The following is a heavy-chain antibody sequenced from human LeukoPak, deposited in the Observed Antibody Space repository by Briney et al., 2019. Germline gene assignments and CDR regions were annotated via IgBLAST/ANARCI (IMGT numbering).Heavy chain of an antibody. CDR1: GFTVRNKY. CDR2: INHSGST. J-gene: IGHJ3*02. CDR3: ARGVNNWNIDVFDI. Sequence: GSLRLSCAASGFTVRNKYMIWVRQAPGKGLEWIREINHSGSTNYNPSLKSRVTISVDTSKNQFSLKLSSVTAAETAVYFCARGVNNWNIDVFDIWGQGTMVTVSS. V-gene: IGHV4-34*01. D-gene: IGHD1/OR15-1a*01.